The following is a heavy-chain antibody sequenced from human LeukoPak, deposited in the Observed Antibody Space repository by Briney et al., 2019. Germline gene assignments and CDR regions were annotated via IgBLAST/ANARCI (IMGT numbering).Heavy chain of an antibody. D-gene: IGHD3-16*02. Sequence: SETLSLTSALSGGSFSGYYWSWIRQPPGKGLEWIGEINHSGSTNYNPSLKSRVTISVDTSKNQFSLKLSSVTAADTAVYYCARSDYVWGSYRWSGAFDIWGQGTMVTVSS. J-gene: IGHJ3*02. CDR3: ARSDYVWGSYRWSGAFDI. V-gene: IGHV4-34*01. CDR2: INHSGST. CDR1: GGSFSGYY.